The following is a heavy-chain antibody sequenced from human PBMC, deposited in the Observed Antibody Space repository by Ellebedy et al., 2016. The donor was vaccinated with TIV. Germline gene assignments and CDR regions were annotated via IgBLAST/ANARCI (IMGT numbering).Heavy chain of an antibody. Sequence: GESLKISCEASGFTFPYYWLPWVRPPPGKGLVWVSRVNGGGVSTSYSDSVKGRFTISRDNAKKTLYLKMNSLRAEDTAVYYCTRTQTTYYSXYWGQGALVTVSS. CDR2: VNGGGVST. D-gene: IGHD4-11*01. CDR3: TRTQTTYYSXY. J-gene: IGHJ4*02. CDR1: GFTFPYYW. V-gene: IGHV3-74*01.